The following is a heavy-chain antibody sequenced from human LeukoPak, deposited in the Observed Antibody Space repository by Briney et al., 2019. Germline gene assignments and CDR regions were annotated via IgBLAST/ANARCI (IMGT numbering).Heavy chain of an antibody. CDR1: GGTFSSYA. Sequence: GASVKVSCKASGGTFSSYAISWVRQAPGRGLEWMGGIIPIFGTANYAQKFQGRVTITADESTSTAYMELSSLRSEDTAVYYCAADDSSGWQTFDYWGQGTLVTVSS. J-gene: IGHJ4*02. CDR3: AADDSSGWQTFDY. CDR2: IIPIFGTA. V-gene: IGHV1-69*13. D-gene: IGHD6-19*01.